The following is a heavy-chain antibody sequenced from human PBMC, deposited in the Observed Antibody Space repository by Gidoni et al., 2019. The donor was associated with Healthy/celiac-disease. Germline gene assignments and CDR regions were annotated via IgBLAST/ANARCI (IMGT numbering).Heavy chain of an antibody. J-gene: IGHJ6*02. D-gene: IGHD6-19*01. V-gene: IGHV4-59*01. Sequence: QVQLQESGPGLVKPSETLSLTCTVSGGSISSYYWSWIRQPPGKGLEWIGYIYYSGSTNYNPALKSRVTISLDTSKNHFSLKLSSVTAADTAVYYCARRIAVAGTAYYYGMDVWGQGTTVTVSS. CDR3: ARRIAVAGTAYYYGMDV. CDR2: IYYSGST. CDR1: GGSISSYY.